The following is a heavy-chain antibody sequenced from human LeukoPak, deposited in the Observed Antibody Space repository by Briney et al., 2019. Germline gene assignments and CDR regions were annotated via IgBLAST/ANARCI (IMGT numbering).Heavy chain of an antibody. D-gene: IGHD5-24*01. V-gene: IGHV4-59*08. CDR3: ARHGQNDGYPLDY. CDR2: IHYSGST. Sequence: PSESLSLTCTVSGGSISGYYWSWIRQPPGKGLEWIAYIHYSGSTNYNPPLKRRLNISVQKYKNQLSLKLNSMTDADMAVYYCARHGQNDGYPLDYWGQGTLVSVSS. J-gene: IGHJ4*02. CDR1: GGSISGYY.